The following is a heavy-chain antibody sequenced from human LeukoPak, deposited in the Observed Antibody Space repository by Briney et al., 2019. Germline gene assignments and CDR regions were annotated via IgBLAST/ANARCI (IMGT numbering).Heavy chain of an antibody. CDR1: GFTFSSYA. CDR3: ARSVRGYNY. D-gene: IGHD5-12*01. V-gene: IGHV3-23*01. J-gene: IGHJ4*02. CDR2: ISGGGGST. Sequence: GGSLRLSCEASGFTFSSYAMSWVRQVPGKGLEWVSGISGGGGSTYYADSVKGRFTISRDNSENTLYLQMNSLRAEDTAVYYCARSVRGYNYWGQGTLVTVSS.